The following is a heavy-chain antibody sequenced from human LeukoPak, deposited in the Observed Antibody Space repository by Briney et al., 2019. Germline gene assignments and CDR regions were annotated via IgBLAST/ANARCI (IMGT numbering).Heavy chain of an antibody. D-gene: IGHD2-15*01. Sequence: PSETLSLTCTVSGGSISSGSYYWSWIRQPAGKGLEWIGRIYTSGSTNYNPSLKSRVTISVDTSKNQFSLKLSSVTAADTAVYYCARGIGRYYYMDVWGKGTTVTISS. V-gene: IGHV4-61*02. CDR1: GGSISSGSYY. J-gene: IGHJ6*03. CDR3: ARGIGRYYYMDV. CDR2: IYTSGST.